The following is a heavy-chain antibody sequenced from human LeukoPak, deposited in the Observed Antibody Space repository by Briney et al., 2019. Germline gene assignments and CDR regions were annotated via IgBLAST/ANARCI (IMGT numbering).Heavy chain of an antibody. J-gene: IGHJ5*02. CDR2: ISYDGSNK. V-gene: IGHV3-30-3*01. Sequence: GGSLRFSCAASGFTFSGYAMHWVRQAPGKGLECVAVISYDGSNKYYADSVKGRFTISRDNSKNTLYLQMNSLRAEDTAVYYCARENGFDPWGQGTLVTVSS. CDR1: GFTFSGYA. CDR3: ARENGFDP.